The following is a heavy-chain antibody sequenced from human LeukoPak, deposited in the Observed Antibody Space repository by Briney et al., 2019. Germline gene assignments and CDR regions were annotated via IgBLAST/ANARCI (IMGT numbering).Heavy chain of an antibody. CDR2: INWNGGST. D-gene: IGHD5-24*01. CDR1: GFTFDDYG. J-gene: IGHJ3*01. CDR3: ATIKYHDAFAF. V-gene: IGHV3-20*04. Sequence: PGGSLRLSCAASGFTFDDYGMSWVRHAPGKGLEWVSGINWNGGSTGYADSVKGRFTISRDNAKNSLYLQMNSLRAEDTAVYYCATIKYHDAFAFWGRGTVVTVSS.